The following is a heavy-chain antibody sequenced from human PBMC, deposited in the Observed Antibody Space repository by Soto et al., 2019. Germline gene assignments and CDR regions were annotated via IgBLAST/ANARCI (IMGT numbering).Heavy chain of an antibody. D-gene: IGHD6-6*01. CDR3: ARVTDPYSSSGGSDAFDI. CDR1: GYTFTGYY. Sequence: GASVKVSCKASGYTFTGYYMHWVRQAPGQGLEWMGWINPNSGGTNYAQKFQGRVTMTRDTSISTAYMELSRLRSDDTAVYYCARVTDPYSSSGGSDAFDIWGQGTMVTVSS. J-gene: IGHJ3*02. CDR2: INPNSGGT. V-gene: IGHV1-2*02.